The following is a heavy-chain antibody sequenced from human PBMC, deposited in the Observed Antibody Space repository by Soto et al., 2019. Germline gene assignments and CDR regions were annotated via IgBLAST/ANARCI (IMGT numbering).Heavy chain of an antibody. D-gene: IGHD6-19*01. CDR1: GFTFSSYG. CDR2: IWYDGNNQ. V-gene: IGHV3-33*01. CDR3: ARGSGYYYGMAV. J-gene: IGHJ6*02. Sequence: QVQLVESGGGVVQPGRSLRLSCAASGFTFSSYGMHWVRQAPGKGLEWVALIWYDGNNQYYADSVKGRITISRDNSKNTLYLQMNSLRAEDTAVYYCARGSGYYYGMAVWGQGTTVTVSS.